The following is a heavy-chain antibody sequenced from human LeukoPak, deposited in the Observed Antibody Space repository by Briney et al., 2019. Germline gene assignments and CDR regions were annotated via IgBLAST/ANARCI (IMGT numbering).Heavy chain of an antibody. J-gene: IGHJ4*02. CDR3: TTSDCEY. CDR1: GFTVNSNS. CDR2: IYSGDST. V-gene: IGHV3-53*01. Sequence: GGSLRLSCAASGFTVNSNSMSWVRQATGKGLECVAAIYSGDSTYYPDSVKGRFTISRDNAKTSLFLQMNSLRAEDTAIYYCTTSDCEYWGQGALVTVSS.